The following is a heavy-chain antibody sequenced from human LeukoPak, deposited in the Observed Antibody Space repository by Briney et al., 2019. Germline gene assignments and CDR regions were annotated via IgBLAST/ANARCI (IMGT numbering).Heavy chain of an antibody. V-gene: IGHV1-18*01. D-gene: IGHD3-22*01. CDR3: ARDRMRYYESSGSDY. CDR1: GYTFTSYG. J-gene: IGHJ4*02. Sequence: GASVKASCKASGYTFTSYGISWVRQAPGQGLEWMGWISAYNGNTNYAQKLQGRVTMTTDTSTSTAYMELRSLRSDDTAVYYCARDRMRYYESSGSDYWGQGTLVTVSS. CDR2: ISAYNGNT.